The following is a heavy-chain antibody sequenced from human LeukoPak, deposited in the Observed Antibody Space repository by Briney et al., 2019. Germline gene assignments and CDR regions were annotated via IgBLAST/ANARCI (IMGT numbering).Heavy chain of an antibody. CDR1: GYTFTGYY. CDR2: INPNSGGT. Sequence: ASVKVSCKASGYTFTGYYMHWVRQAPGQGLEWMGWINPNSGGTNYAQKFQGRVTMTRDTSISTAYMELSRLRSDDTAVYYCAREGVDWNHSVYYFGYWGQGILVTVSS. V-gene: IGHV1-2*02. D-gene: IGHD1-1*01. J-gene: IGHJ4*02. CDR3: AREGVDWNHSVYYFGY.